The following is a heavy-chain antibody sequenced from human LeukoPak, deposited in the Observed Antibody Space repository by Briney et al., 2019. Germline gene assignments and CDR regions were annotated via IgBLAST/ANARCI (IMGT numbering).Heavy chain of an antibody. CDR2: IYYSGST. CDR1: GGSISSSSYY. Sequence: SETLSLTCAVSGGSISSSSYYWGWIRQPPGKGLEWIGYIYYSGSTNYNPSLKSRVTISVDTSKNQFSLKLSSVTAADTAVYYCARVTPRNYGSGGGYFDYWGQGTLVTVSS. J-gene: IGHJ4*02. V-gene: IGHV4-61*05. CDR3: ARVTPRNYGSGGGYFDY. D-gene: IGHD3-10*01.